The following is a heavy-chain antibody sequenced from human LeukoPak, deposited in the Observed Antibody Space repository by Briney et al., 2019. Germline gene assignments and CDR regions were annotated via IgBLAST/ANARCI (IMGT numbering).Heavy chain of an antibody. CDR3: AKDIVVVTAFDAFDI. Sequence: TGGSLRLSCAASGFTFSSYAMSWVRQAPGKGLEWVSAISGSGGSTYYADSVKGRFTISRDNSKNTLYLQMNSLRAEDTAVYYCAKDIVVVTAFDAFDIWGQGTMVTVSS. D-gene: IGHD2-21*02. CDR2: ISGSGGST. CDR1: GFTFSSYA. J-gene: IGHJ3*02. V-gene: IGHV3-23*01.